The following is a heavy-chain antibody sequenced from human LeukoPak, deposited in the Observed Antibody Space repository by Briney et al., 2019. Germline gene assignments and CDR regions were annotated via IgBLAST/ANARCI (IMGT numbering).Heavy chain of an antibody. D-gene: IGHD3-22*01. V-gene: IGHV3-48*01. CDR3: ARVNYDSSDYETAFDY. J-gene: IGHJ4*02. CDR2: ISSSSSTI. Sequence: GGSLRLSCAASGFTFSSYSMNWVRQPPGKGLEWVSYISSSSSTIYYADSVKGRFTISRDNAKNSLYLQMNSLRAEDTAVYYCARVNYDSSDYETAFDYWGQGTLVTVSS. CDR1: GFTFSSYS.